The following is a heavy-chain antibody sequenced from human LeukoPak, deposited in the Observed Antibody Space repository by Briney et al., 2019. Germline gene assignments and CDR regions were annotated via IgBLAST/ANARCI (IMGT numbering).Heavy chain of an antibody. CDR1: GFTFSSYA. CDR2: ISNSGGST. Sequence: PGGSLRLSCAASGFTFSSYAMTWVRQAPGMGLEWVSGISNSGGSTYYADSVKGRFTISRDNSKNTLYLQMNSLRAEDTAVYYCAKRGAAAGAQHFDYWGQGTLVTVSS. J-gene: IGHJ4*02. CDR3: AKRGAAAGAQHFDY. V-gene: IGHV3-23*01. D-gene: IGHD6-13*01.